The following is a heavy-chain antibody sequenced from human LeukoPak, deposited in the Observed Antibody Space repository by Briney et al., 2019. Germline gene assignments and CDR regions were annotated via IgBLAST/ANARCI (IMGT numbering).Heavy chain of an antibody. J-gene: IGHJ5*02. CDR1: GYTFTGYY. V-gene: IGHV1-2*06. CDR3: ATTSSSWSWFDP. D-gene: IGHD6-13*01. Sequence: GASVKVSCKASGYTFTGYYMHWVRQAPGQGLEWMGRINPNSGGTNYAQKFQGRVTMTRDTSISTAYMELSSLRSEDTAVYYCATTSSSWSWFDPWGQGTLVTVSS. CDR2: INPNSGGT.